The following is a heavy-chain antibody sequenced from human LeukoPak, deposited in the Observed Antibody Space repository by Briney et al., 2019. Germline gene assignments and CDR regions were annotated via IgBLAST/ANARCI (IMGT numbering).Heavy chain of an antibody. V-gene: IGHV3-23*01. CDR3: AKPATVTTSGYYFDY. J-gene: IGHJ4*02. D-gene: IGHD4-17*01. CDR1: GFSFSSYA. Sequence: PGGSLRLSCAASGFSFSSYAMSWVREAPGKGLEWVSAISGSGGSTYYADSVKGRFTISRDSSKNTLYLQMNSLRAEDTAVYYCAKPATVTTSGYYFDYWGQGTLVTVSS. CDR2: ISGSGGST.